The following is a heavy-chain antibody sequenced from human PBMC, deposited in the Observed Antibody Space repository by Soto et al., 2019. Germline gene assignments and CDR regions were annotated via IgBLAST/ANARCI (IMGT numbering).Heavy chain of an antibody. V-gene: IGHV4-31*03. CDR1: GGSISSGGYY. D-gene: IGHD3-10*01. CDR3: ARDLWFGEYSGGFDY. Sequence: SEILSLTCTVSGGSISSGGYYWSWIRQHPGKGLEWIGYIYYSGSTYYNPSLKSRVTISVDTSKNQFSLKLSSVTAADTAVYYCARDLWFGEYSGGFDYWGQGTLVTVSS. J-gene: IGHJ4*02. CDR2: IYYSGST.